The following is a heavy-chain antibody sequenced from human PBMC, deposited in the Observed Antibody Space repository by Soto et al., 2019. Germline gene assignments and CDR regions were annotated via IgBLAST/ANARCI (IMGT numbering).Heavy chain of an antibody. V-gene: IGHV1-69*01. J-gene: IGHJ4*02. CDR1: GGTFSSYA. CDR2: IIPIFGTA. Sequence: QVQLVQSGAEVQKPGSSVKVSCKASGGTFSSYAISWVRQAPGQGLEWMGGIIPIFGTANYAQKFQGRVTITADESTRTAYMELSSLRSEDRAVYYGAREGVWGGYCGGDCWGQGTLVTVSS. D-gene: IGHD2-21*01. CDR3: AREGVWGGYCGGDC.